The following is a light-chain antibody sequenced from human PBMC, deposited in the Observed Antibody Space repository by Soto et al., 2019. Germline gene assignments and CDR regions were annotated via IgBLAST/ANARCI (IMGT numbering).Light chain of an antibody. Sequence: EIVLTQSPATLSLSPGERATLACRASHSVSCYLAWYQHKPGQAPRLLIYGASNRATGIPARFSGSGSGTDFTLTISSLEPEDFAIYFCQQRSNWPPMYTFGQGTKLEIK. CDR3: QQRSNWPPMYT. J-gene: IGKJ2*01. CDR2: GAS. CDR1: HSVSCY. V-gene: IGKV3-11*01.